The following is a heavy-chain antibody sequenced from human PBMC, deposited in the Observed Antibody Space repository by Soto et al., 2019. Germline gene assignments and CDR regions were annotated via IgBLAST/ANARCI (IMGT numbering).Heavy chain of an antibody. V-gene: IGHV5-51*01. CDR2: IHAADSDT. CDR1: GYNFKTFW. CDR3: ARTDKPGFHFDY. J-gene: IGHJ4*02. Sequence: VEYLKISCKGSGYNFKTFWITWVRQMQGKGPECMGIIHAADSDTSYSPTFQGQVTISVDKSINTAHLQWSSLKHSDTAMYYCARTDKPGFHFDYLGQGTLIAFSS.